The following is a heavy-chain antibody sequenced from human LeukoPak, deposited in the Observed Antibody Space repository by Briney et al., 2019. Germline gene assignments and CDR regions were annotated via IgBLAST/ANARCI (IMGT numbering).Heavy chain of an antibody. D-gene: IGHD4-17*01. CDR2: ISYIGST. V-gene: IGHV4-59*11. CDR3: ARDLVTATKGFDI. J-gene: IGHJ3*02. Sequence: PSETLSLTCAVSAASFSSHYWTWIRQSPGKGLEWIGYISYIGSTNYYPSLKSRVTISIDTSRNQFSLKLRSVTAADTAVYYCARDLVTATKGFDIWGQGTMVSVSS. CDR1: AASFSSHY.